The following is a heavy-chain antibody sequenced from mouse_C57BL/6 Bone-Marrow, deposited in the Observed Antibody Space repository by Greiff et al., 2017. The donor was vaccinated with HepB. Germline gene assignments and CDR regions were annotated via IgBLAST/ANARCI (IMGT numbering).Heavy chain of an antibody. V-gene: IGHV1-42*01. CDR1: GYSFTGYY. Sequence: VQLHQSGPELVKPGASVKISCKASGYSFTGYYMNWVKQSPEKSLEWIGEINPSTGGTTYNQKFKAKATLTVDKSSSTAYMQLKSLTSEDSAVYYCARRAMVTRGFAYWGQGTLVTVSA. CDR3: ARRAMVTRGFAY. J-gene: IGHJ3*01. D-gene: IGHD2-2*01. CDR2: INPSTGGT.